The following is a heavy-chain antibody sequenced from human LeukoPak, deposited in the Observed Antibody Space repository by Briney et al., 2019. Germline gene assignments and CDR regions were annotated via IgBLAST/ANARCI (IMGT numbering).Heavy chain of an antibody. CDR2: IYYSGST. D-gene: IGHD3-10*01. Sequence: SETLSLTCTVSGGSISSSSYYWGWIRQPPGKGLEWIGSIYYSGSTYYNPSLKSRVTISVDTSKNQFSLKLSSVTAADTAVYYCARDPAYYGSGSYYFDYWGQGTLVTVSS. J-gene: IGHJ4*02. CDR3: ARDPAYYGSGSYYFDY. CDR1: GGSISSSSYY. V-gene: IGHV4-39*07.